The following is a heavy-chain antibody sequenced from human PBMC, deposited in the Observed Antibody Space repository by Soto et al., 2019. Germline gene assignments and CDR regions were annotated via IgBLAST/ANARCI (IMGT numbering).Heavy chain of an antibody. CDR2: IWYDGNNK. D-gene: IGHD1-26*01. V-gene: IGHV3-33*01. Sequence: QVQLVESGGGVVQPGRSLRLSCAASGFTFSSYGMHWVRQAPGKGLEWVAVIWYDGNNKYYADSVKGRFTISRDNSKNTLYLQMNSLRAEDTAVYYCARDLRWDSGSYYFGSWGQGSLVTVSS. CDR3: ARDLRWDSGSYYFGS. J-gene: IGHJ4*02. CDR1: GFTFSSYG.